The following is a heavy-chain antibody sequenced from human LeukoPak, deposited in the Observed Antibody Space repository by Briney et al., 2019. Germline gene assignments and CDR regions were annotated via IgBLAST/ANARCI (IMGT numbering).Heavy chain of an antibody. Sequence: PGGSLRLSCGASGFTFSNAWMSWVRQAPGKGLEWVGRIKTKSDGGTTDYAAPVKGRFTISRDDSQNTLYLQMNSLQTEDTAVYYCTTLRTYQLLDYWGQGTLVTVSS. D-gene: IGHD2-2*01. V-gene: IGHV3-15*01. CDR2: IKTKSDGGTT. CDR1: GFTFSNAW. J-gene: IGHJ4*02. CDR3: TTLRTYQLLDY.